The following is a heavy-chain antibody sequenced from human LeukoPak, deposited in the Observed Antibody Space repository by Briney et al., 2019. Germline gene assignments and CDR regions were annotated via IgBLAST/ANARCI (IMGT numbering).Heavy chain of an antibody. CDR2: ISYDGSSK. CDR1: GFTFSSYA. D-gene: IGHD1-14*01. CDR3: ARDPTDLYYFDY. J-gene: IGHJ4*02. V-gene: IGHV3-30*04. Sequence: GSLRLSCAASGFTFSSYAMHWVRQAPGKGLEWVAVISYDGSSKYYADSVKGRFTISRDNSKNTLYLQMNSLRAEDSAVYYCARDPTDLYYFDYWGQGTLVTVSS.